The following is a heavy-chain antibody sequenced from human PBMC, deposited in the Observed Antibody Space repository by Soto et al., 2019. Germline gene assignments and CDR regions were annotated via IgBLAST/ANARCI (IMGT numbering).Heavy chain of an antibody. CDR1: GFTFSSYA. Sequence: EVQLLESGGDLVQPGGSLRLSCAASGFTFSSYAMSWVRQAPGKGLESVSGISGGGGSIYYVDSVKGRFTISRDNSENTLYLQMNSLRAEDTAVYYCAKGYCSSTSCLRGYFDYWGQGTLVTVSS. V-gene: IGHV3-23*01. CDR3: AKGYCSSTSCLRGYFDY. CDR2: ISGGGGSI. J-gene: IGHJ4*02. D-gene: IGHD2-2*01.